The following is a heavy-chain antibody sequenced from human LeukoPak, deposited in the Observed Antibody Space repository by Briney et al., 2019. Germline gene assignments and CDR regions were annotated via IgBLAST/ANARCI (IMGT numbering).Heavy chain of an antibody. D-gene: IGHD3-22*01. Sequence: PGGSLRLSCAASGFTFDDYAMHWVRQAPGKGLEWVSGISWNSGSIGYADSVKGRFTISRDNAKNSLYLQMNSLRAEDTALYYCAKDIHLNYYDYYFDYWGQGTLVTVSS. J-gene: IGHJ4*02. CDR2: ISWNSGSI. CDR3: AKDIHLNYYDYYFDY. V-gene: IGHV3-9*01. CDR1: GFTFDDYA.